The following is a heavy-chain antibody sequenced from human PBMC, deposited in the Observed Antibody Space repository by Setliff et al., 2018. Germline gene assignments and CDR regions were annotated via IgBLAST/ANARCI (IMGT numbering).Heavy chain of an antibody. D-gene: IGHD2-21*01. CDR1: GFSLSTSLVG. Sequence: GSGPTLVNPTQTLTLTCTFSGFSLSTSLVGVGWIRQPPGKALEWLALIYWNDEKRYSPSLKSRLTITKDTSKNQVVLTITNMDPVDTATYYCAHIAGGGNSPRHDYWGQGTLVTVSS. CDR2: IYWNDEK. CDR3: AHIAGGGNSPRHDY. J-gene: IGHJ4*02. V-gene: IGHV2-5*01.